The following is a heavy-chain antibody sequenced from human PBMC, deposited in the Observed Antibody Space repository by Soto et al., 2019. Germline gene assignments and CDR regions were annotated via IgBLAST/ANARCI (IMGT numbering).Heavy chain of an antibody. J-gene: IGHJ6*02. V-gene: IGHV4-39*07. Sequence: PSETLSLTCTVSGGSIRSSSYYWGWIRQPPGKGLEWIGSIYYSGSTNYNPSLKSRVTISVDTSKNQFSLKLSSVTAADTAVYYCARAYVDDIYYYYGMDVWGQGTTVTVSS. D-gene: IGHD3-9*01. CDR3: ARAYVDDIYYYYGMDV. CDR1: GGSIRSSSYY. CDR2: IYYSGST.